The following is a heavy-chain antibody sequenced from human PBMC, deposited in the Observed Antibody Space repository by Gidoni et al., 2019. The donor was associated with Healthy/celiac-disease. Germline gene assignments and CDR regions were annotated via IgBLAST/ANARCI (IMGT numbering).Heavy chain of an antibody. CDR2: ISGSGGST. Sequence: EVQLLESGGGLVQPGGSLSLSCAASGFTFSSYAMSWVRQAPGKGLEWVSAISGSGGSTYYADSVKGRFTISRDNSKNTLYLQMNSLRAEDTAVYYCAKDIPLHSSSWYPGWFDPWGQGTLVTVSS. CDR1: GFTFSSYA. CDR3: AKDIPLHSSSWYPGWFDP. V-gene: IGHV3-23*01. D-gene: IGHD6-13*01. J-gene: IGHJ5*02.